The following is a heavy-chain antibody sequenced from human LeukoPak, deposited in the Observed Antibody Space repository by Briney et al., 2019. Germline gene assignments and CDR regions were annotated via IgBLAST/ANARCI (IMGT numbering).Heavy chain of an antibody. D-gene: IGHD2-8*01. V-gene: IGHV1-69*10. J-gene: IGHJ6*02. Sequence: PWGSVRVSCKASGGTFSSYTISWVRQAPGQGLEWMGGIIPIVGIANYAQKLEGRVTITADKSTSTAYMELSSLRSQDTAVYYCARGIGESPKYCTNGVCQLPGYYYGMDVWGQGTTVTVSS. CDR2: IIPIVGIA. CDR3: ARGIGESPKYCTNGVCQLPGYYYGMDV. CDR1: GGTFSSYT.